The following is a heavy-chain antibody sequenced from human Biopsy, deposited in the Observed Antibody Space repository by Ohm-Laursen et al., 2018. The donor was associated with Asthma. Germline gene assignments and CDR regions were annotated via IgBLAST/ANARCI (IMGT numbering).Heavy chain of an antibody. CDR3: ARTFHFWSPYHAEHYQL. V-gene: IGHV3-7*01. Sequence: SLRLSCTASGFTFSNYGMHWVRQAPGKGLEWVANIKHDGTEKNHVDSLKGRFTISRDNAKNSLYLQMNSLRAEDTAVYHCARTFHFWSPYHAEHYQLWGQGTLVTVPS. D-gene: IGHD3-3*02. CDR1: GFTFSNYG. CDR2: IKHDGTEK. J-gene: IGHJ1*01.